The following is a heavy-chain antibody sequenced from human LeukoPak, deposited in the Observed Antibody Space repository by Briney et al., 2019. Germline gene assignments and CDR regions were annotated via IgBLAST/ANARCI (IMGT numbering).Heavy chain of an antibody. CDR2: INSDGSST. J-gene: IGHJ5*02. V-gene: IGHV3-74*01. CDR3: AQDYGGNRLFDP. Sequence: PGGSLRLSCAASGFTFSSYEMNWVRQAPGKGLVWVSRINSDGSSTSYADSVKGRFTISRDNAKNTLYLQMNSLRAEDTAVYYCAQDYGGNRLFDPWGQGTLVTVSS. CDR1: GFTFSSYE. D-gene: IGHD4-23*01.